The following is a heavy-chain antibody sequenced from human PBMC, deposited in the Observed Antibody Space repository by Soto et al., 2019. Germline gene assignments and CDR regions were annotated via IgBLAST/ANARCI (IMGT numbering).Heavy chain of an antibody. J-gene: IGHJ5*02. V-gene: IGHV1-24*01. CDR2: FDPEDGET. CDR3: ARRAAVSVPRHLFDP. D-gene: IGHD6-19*01. CDR1: GYTLTELS. Sequence: ASVKVSCKVSGYTLTELSMHWVRQAPGKGLEWMGGFDPEDGETIYAQKFQGRVTITADESTGTAYMELSSLRSEDTAVYYCARRAAVSVPRHLFDPWGQGTLVTVSS.